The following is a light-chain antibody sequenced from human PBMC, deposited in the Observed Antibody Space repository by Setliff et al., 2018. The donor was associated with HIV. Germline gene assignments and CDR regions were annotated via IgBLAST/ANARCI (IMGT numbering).Light chain of an antibody. CDR3: CSYAGSYTLV. CDR1: SSNVGKYDF. Sequence: QSALTQPASVSGSPGQSITISCTGNSSNVGKYDFVSWYRQYPGKAPTLIIYDVSERPLGVPDRFSGSKSGNTASLTISGLQAEDEADYHCCSYAGSYTLVFGGGTK. J-gene: IGLJ3*02. CDR2: DVS. V-gene: IGLV2-11*02.